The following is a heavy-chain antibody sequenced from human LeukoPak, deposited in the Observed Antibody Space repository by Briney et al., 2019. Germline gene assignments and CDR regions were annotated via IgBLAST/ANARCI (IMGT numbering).Heavy chain of an antibody. Sequence: GGSLRLSCAASGFSFSRYGMKWVRQAPGKGLEWLSYIRSSDSTTYYADSVKGRFTISRDNAKNSLYLQMNSLRAEDTAVYYCARDDSGGYDLGASDYWGQGTLVTVSP. V-gene: IGHV3-48*04. CDR3: ARDDSGGYDLGASDY. J-gene: IGHJ4*02. D-gene: IGHD3-22*01. CDR2: IRSSDSTT. CDR1: GFSFSRYG.